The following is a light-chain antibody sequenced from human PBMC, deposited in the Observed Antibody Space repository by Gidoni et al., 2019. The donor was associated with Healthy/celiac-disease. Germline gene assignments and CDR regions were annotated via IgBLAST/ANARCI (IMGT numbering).Light chain of an antibody. CDR1: QGISSY. J-gene: IGKJ3*01. CDR2: AAS. Sequence: DHQLSQPPSFLSASVGDRVTITCRASQGISSYLAWYQQKPGKAPKLLIYAASTLQSGVPSRFSGSGSGTEFTLTISSLQPEDFATYYCQQLNSYPLFTFGPGTKVDIK. CDR3: QQLNSYPLFT. V-gene: IGKV1-9*01.